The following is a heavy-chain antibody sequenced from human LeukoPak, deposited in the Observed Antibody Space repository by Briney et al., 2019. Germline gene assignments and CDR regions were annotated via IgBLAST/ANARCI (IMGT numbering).Heavy chain of an antibody. CDR2: IYYSGST. Sequence: PSETLSLTCTDSGGSISSYYWSWIRQPPGKGLEWIRYIYYSGSTNYNPSLKSRVTISVDTSKNQFSLKLSSVTAADTAVYYCARGNDYGDFYPFDYWGQGTLVTVSS. CDR3: ARGNDYGDFYPFDY. J-gene: IGHJ4*02. V-gene: IGHV4-59*01. CDR1: GGSISSYY. D-gene: IGHD4-17*01.